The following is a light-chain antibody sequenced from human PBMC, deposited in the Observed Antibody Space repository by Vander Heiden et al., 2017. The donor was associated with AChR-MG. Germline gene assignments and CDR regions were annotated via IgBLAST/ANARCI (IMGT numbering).Light chain of an antibody. CDR1: KVGDKY. CDR3: QAWDSSTAV. J-gene: IGLJ2*01. V-gene: IGLV3-1*01. CDR2: QDS. Sequence: SYDLTQPPSVSVSPGQTASITCAGDKVGDKYACWYQQKPGQSPVLVIYQDSKRPSGIPERFSGSNSGNTATLTISGTQAMDEADYYGQAWDSSTAVFGGGTKLTVL.